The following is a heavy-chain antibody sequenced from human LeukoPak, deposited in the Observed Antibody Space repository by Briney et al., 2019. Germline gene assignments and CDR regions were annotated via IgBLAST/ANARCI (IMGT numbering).Heavy chain of an antibody. Sequence: GESLKISCKGSGYIFANYWIAWVRQMLGKGLEWMGIIYPDDSDTRYSPSFQGQVTISADKSIATAYLQWSSLKASDTAMYYCARPVEMATSPFDYWGQGTLVTVSS. D-gene: IGHD5-24*01. J-gene: IGHJ4*02. CDR1: GYIFANYW. CDR2: IYPDDSDT. CDR3: ARPVEMATSPFDY. V-gene: IGHV5-51*01.